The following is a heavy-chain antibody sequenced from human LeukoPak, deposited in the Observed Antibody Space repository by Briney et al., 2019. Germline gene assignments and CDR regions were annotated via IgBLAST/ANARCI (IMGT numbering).Heavy chain of an antibody. J-gene: IGHJ4*02. CDR3: ARLIGDRTIYHY. V-gene: IGHV3-7*01. CDR2: INQGGSET. Sequence: PGGSLRLSCAASGFTFRTYWMSWVRQSPGKGLEWVASINQGGSETYYVESVKGRFTISRDNAMNSFFLQMNSLRAEDTAAYYCARLIGDRTIYHYWGQGTLVTVSS. CDR1: GFTFRTYW. D-gene: IGHD6-6*01.